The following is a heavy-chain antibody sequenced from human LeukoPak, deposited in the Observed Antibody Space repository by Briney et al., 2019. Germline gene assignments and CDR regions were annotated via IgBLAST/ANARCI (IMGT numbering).Heavy chain of an antibody. Sequence: GGSLRLSCAASGFTFSSYAMSWVRQAPGKGLEWVSAISGSGGSTYYADSVKGRFTISRDDSQNTLYLQMNSLRAEDTAVYYCANPGIAVAENWGQGTLVTVSS. V-gene: IGHV3-23*01. CDR3: ANPGIAVAEN. D-gene: IGHD6-19*01. CDR1: GFTFSSYA. J-gene: IGHJ4*02. CDR2: ISGSGGST.